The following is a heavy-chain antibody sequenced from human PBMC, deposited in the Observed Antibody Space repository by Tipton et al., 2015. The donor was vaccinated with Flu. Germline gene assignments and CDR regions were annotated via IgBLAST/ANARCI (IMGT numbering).Heavy chain of an antibody. CDR1: GFTFSSYS. Sequence: SLRLSCAASGFTFSSYSMNWVRQAPGKGLEWVSSISSSSSYIYYADPVKGRFTISRDNAKNSLYLQMNSLRAEDTAVYYCARDHGAVAGVFDYWGQGTLVTVSS. D-gene: IGHD6-19*01. V-gene: IGHV3-21*01. CDR3: ARDHGAVAGVFDY. CDR2: ISSSSSYI. J-gene: IGHJ4*02.